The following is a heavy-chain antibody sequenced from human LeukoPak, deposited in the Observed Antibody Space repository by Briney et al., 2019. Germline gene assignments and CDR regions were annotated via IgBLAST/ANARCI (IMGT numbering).Heavy chain of an antibody. CDR2: IIPILGIA. V-gene: IGHV1-69*04. CDR3: ARVRDDSSGEYFDY. J-gene: IGHJ4*02. Sequence: ASVKVSCKAAGGTFSSYSISWVRQAPGQGLEWMGRIIPILGIANYAQNFQGRVTITADKSTTTAYMELSSLRSEDTAVYHCARVRDDSSGEYFDYWGQGTLVIVSS. D-gene: IGHD3-22*01. CDR1: GGTFSSYS.